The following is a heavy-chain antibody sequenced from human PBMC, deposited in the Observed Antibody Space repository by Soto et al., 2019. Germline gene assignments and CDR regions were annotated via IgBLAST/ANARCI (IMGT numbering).Heavy chain of an antibody. D-gene: IGHD3-22*01. Sequence: QVQLVQSGAEVKKPGASVKVSCKASGYTFTSYGISWVRQAPGQGLEWMGWISAYNGNTNYVQKLQGRVTMTTDTSTSTAYMELRSLRSDDTAVYYCARLRWDYYDSSGYYIDYWGQGTLVTVSS. CDR1: GYTFTSYG. J-gene: IGHJ4*02. V-gene: IGHV1-18*01. CDR2: ISAYNGNT. CDR3: ARLRWDYYDSSGYYIDY.